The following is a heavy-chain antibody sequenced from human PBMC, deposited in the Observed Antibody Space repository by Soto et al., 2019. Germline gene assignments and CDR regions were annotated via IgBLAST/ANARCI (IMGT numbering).Heavy chain of an antibody. CDR2: ISTSGGFT. Sequence: QVHLVESGGGLVKPGGSLRLSCAASGFTFSDYYMSWIRQAPGKGLEWVSYISTSGGFTNYADSVKGRFTISRDNAKNSLFLQMNSLRAEDTAVYYCARDQMLYDYWGQGTLVTVSS. CDR1: GFTFSDYY. V-gene: IGHV3-11*06. CDR3: ARDQMLYDY. D-gene: IGHD2-2*02. J-gene: IGHJ4*02.